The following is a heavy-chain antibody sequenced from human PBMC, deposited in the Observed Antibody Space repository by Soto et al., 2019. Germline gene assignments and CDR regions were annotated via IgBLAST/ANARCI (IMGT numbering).Heavy chain of an antibody. CDR3: AREFPYYGSSDSYLDY. CDR2: TYYRSRWYN. CDR1: GDSVSGNSAA. V-gene: IGHV6-1*01. D-gene: IGHD3-16*01. Sequence: SQTLSLTCAISGDSVSGNSAAWNWIRQSPSRGLEWLGRTYYRSRWYNDYAVSVKSRITVTPDTSKNQFSLHLNSVTPEDTAVYYCAREFPYYGSSDSYLDYWGQGAMVTVSS. J-gene: IGHJ4*02.